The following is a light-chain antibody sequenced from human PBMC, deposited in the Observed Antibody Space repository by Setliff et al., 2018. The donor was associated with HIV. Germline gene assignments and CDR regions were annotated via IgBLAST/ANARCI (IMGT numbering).Light chain of an antibody. CDR1: SSDVGGYNY. CDR3: SAYTSSSTLL. Sequence: QSALTQPASVSGSPGQSITISCTGTSSDVGGYNYVSWYQQHPGKAPKLMIYDVSKRPSGVSNCFSGSKSGNTASLTISGLQADDEADYYCSAYTSSSTLLFGGGTK. CDR2: DVS. V-gene: IGLV2-14*01. J-gene: IGLJ2*01.